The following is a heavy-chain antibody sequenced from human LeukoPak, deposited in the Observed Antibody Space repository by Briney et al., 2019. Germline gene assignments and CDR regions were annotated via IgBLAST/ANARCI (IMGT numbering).Heavy chain of an antibody. Sequence: PGGSLRLSCAASVFTFTNAWMSWVRQVPGRGLEWVGRIKGKVHGGAADYAAPVKGRFFMSRDDSTNTLYLHMNSLKTEDTAVYYCATRPSDFCEFCAGYFDDWGQGTLVTVSS. D-gene: IGHD3-3*01. CDR3: ATRPSDFCEFCAGYFDD. V-gene: IGHV3-15*01. J-gene: IGHJ4*02. CDR1: VFTFTNAW. CDR2: IKGKVHGGAA.